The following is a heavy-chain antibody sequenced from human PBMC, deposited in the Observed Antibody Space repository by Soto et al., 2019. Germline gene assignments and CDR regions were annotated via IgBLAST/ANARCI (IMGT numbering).Heavy chain of an antibody. CDR1: GGTFSSYA. V-gene: IGHV1-69*01. CDR2: IIPIFGTA. Sequence: QVQLVQSGAEVKKPGSSVKVSCKASGGTFSSYAISWVRQAPGQGLEWMGGIIPIFGTANYEQKFQGRVTITADESTSTADMELSSRRSEDTAVYYCARGGGKGSRGWFDPWGQGTLVTVSS. D-gene: IGHD3-16*01. J-gene: IGHJ5*02. CDR3: ARGGGKGSRGWFDP.